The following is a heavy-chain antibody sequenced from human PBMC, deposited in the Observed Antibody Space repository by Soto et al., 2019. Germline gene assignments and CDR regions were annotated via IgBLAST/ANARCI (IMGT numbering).Heavy chain of an antibody. V-gene: IGHV5-51*01. J-gene: IGHJ6*02. CDR2: VYPVDSDT. CDR3: ARHHEPYYYGMDV. CDR1: GYRFATYC. Sequence: PGESLKISCRGVGYRFATYCIGLVRQMPGKGLEWMGIVYPVDSDTTYSPSFQGQVTISVDKSISTAYLQWSSLRDSDTATYYCARHHEPYYYGMDVWGQGTTVTVSS.